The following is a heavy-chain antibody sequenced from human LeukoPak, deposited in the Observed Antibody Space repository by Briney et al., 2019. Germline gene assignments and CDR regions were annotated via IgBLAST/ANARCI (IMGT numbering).Heavy chain of an antibody. CDR2: IRSKANSYAT. CDR3: AKGELWFGELLISAFDI. CDR1: GFTFSGSA. Sequence: GGSLRLSCAASGFTFSGSAMHWVRQASGKGLEWVGRIRSKANSYATAYAASVKGRFTISRDDSKNTAYLQMNSLRAEDTAVYYCAKGELWFGELLISAFDIWGQGTMVTVSS. V-gene: IGHV3-73*01. J-gene: IGHJ3*02. D-gene: IGHD3-10*01.